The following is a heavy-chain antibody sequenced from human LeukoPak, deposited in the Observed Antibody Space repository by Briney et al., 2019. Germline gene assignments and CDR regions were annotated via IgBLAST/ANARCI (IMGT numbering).Heavy chain of an antibody. J-gene: IGHJ4*02. CDR2: IRSKANSYAT. V-gene: IGHV3-73*01. CDR1: GFTFSGSA. D-gene: IGHD4-17*01. Sequence: GGSLRLSCAASGFTFSGSAMHWVRQASGKGLEWVGRIRSKANSYATAYAASVKGRFTISRDDSRNTAYLQMNSLKTEDTAVYYCARAGGSTVSHSDYWGQGTLVTVSS. CDR3: ARAGGSTVSHSDY.